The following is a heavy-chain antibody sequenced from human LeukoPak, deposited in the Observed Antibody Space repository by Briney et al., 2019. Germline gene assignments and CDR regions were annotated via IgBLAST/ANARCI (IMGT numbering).Heavy chain of an antibody. V-gene: IGHV3-15*01. J-gene: IGHJ4*02. CDR3: TTVDYGDLTPAASSDY. CDR1: GFSLSKVC. Sequence: GGSLRLSCTASGFSLSKVCMSWVRQPPGQGLEWVGHIKTKTDGGTTEYVAPVRGRFTISRDDSGDTLYLQMNSLKIEDTAVYYCTTVDYGDLTPAASSDYWGQGTLVTVSS. CDR2: IKTKTDGGTT. D-gene: IGHD4-17*01.